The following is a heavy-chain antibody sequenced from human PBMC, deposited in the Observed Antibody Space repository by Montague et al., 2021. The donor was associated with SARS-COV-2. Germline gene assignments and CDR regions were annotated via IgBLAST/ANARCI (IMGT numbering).Heavy chain of an antibody. CDR3: ARGVVRKGYYDSSGYYILKQGPGGLDY. CDR1: GGSISTVGY. J-gene: IGHJ4*02. V-gene: IGHV4-31*03. CDR2: IYYSGST. D-gene: IGHD3-22*01. Sequence: QSLSLVCTVSGGSISTVGYWSWIRQHPGKGLEWIGYIYYSGSTYYNPSLKSRVTISVDTSKNQFSLKLFSVTAADTAVYSCARGVVRKGYYDSSGYYILKQGPGGLDYWGQGSLVTGSS.